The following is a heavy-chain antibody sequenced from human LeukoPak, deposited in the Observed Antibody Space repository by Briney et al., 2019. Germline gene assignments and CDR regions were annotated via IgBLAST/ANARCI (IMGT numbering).Heavy chain of an antibody. D-gene: IGHD6-13*01. CDR1: GYSISSGYY. CDR2: ISHSGST. V-gene: IGHV4-38-2*01. CDR3: ARLKYSSSWYDAFDI. Sequence: SETLSLTCAVSGYSISSGYYWGWIRQPPGQGLDWIGSISHSGSTYYNPSLKSRVTISVDTSKNQFSLKLSSVTAADTAVYYCARLKYSSSWYDAFDIWGQGTMVTVSS. J-gene: IGHJ3*02.